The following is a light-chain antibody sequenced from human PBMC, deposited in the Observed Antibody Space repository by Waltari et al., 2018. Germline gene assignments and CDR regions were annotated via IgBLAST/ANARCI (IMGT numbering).Light chain of an antibody. J-gene: IGKJ1*01. Sequence: IVLTQSPGTLSLSPGDRATLSCRASESVSSNYLPWYQQKLGQAPSLLIYGASSRATGIPDRFSASGSETDFTHTISRLDPEDFAVYYCQQYGTSPWTFDQGTKVEIK. CDR3: QQYGTSPWT. CDR2: GAS. CDR1: ESVSSNY. V-gene: IGKV3-20*01.